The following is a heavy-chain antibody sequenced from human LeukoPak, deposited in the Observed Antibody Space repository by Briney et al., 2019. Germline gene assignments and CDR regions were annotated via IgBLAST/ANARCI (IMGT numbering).Heavy chain of an antibody. CDR3: ARDLRSGGKYEFGRDY. V-gene: IGHV1-2*02. J-gene: IGHJ4*02. CDR1: GYTFTGYY. Sequence: ASVKVSCKASGYTFTGYYMHWVRQAPGQGLEWMGWINPNSGGTNYAQKFQGRVTMTRDTSISTAYMELSRLRSDDTAVYYCARDLRSGGKYEFGRDYWGQGTLVTVSS. CDR2: INPNSGGT. D-gene: IGHD2-15*01.